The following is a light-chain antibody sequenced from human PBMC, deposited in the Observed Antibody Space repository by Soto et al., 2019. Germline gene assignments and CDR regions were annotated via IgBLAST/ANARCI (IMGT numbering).Light chain of an antibody. CDR2: GAS. CDR3: QQXXSSPPIT. V-gene: IGKV3-20*01. CDR1: QSVSSSY. J-gene: IGKJ5*01. Sequence: EIVLTQSPGTLSLSPGERATLSCRASQSVSSSYLAWYQQKPGQAPRLLIYGASSRATGIPDRFSGSGSGTDFTLTISRLEPEXFAVYXCQQXXSSPPITFGQGTRLEIK.